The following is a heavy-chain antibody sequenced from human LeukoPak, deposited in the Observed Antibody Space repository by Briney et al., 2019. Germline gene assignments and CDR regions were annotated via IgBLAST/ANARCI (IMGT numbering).Heavy chain of an antibody. CDR3: ARDRGWELVDHYFDY. CDR2: ISNSSSTI. CDR1: GFTFSSYS. D-gene: IGHD1-26*01. V-gene: IGHV3-48*04. J-gene: IGHJ4*02. Sequence: GGSLRLSCAASGFTFSSYSMNWVRQAPGKGLEWVSYISNSSSTIYYADSVKGRFTISRDNAKNSLYLQMNSLRAEDTAVYYCARDRGWELVDHYFDYWGQGTLVTVSS.